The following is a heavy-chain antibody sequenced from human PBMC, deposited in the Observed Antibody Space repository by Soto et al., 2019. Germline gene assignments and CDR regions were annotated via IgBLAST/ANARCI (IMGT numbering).Heavy chain of an antibody. Sequence: GGSLRLSCAASGFTFSNAWMSWVRQAPGKGLEWIGRIKSKTDGGTTDYAAPVKGRFTISRDDSKNTLYLQMNSLKTEDTAVYYCTTALVGATTPFDYWGQGTLVTVSS. CDR2: IKSKTDGGTT. V-gene: IGHV3-15*01. D-gene: IGHD1-26*01. J-gene: IGHJ4*02. CDR1: GFTFSNAW. CDR3: TTALVGATTPFDY.